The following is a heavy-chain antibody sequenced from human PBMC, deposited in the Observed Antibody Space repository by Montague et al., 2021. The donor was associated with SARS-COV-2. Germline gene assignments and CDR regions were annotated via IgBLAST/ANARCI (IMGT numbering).Heavy chain of an antibody. CDR1: GGFISSYY. V-gene: IGHV4-59*01. CDR3: ARANYDFWSGYSVAYYYYYKDV. Sequence: SETLPLTCTVSGGFISSYYWSWIRQPPGKGLEWIGNIYYSGRTNYKPSXXGGVTISVDMSKNQFSLKLSSVTAADTAVYYCARANYDFWSGYSVAYYYYYKDVWGKGTTVTVSS. CDR2: IYYSGRT. D-gene: IGHD3-3*01. J-gene: IGHJ6*03.